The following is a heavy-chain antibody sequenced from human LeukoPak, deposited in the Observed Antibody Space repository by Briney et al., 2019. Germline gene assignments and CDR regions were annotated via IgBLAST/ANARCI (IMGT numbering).Heavy chain of an antibody. CDR3: AGHSSGTALFDY. CDR1: GYTFTSYG. CDR2: ISAYNGNT. D-gene: IGHD3-22*01. Sequence: GASVTVSCKASGYTFTSYGISWVRQAPGQGLEWMGWISAYNGNTNYAQKLQGRVTMTTDTSTSTAYMELRSLRSDDTAVYYCAGHSSGTALFDYWGQGALVTVSS. J-gene: IGHJ4*02. V-gene: IGHV1-18*01.